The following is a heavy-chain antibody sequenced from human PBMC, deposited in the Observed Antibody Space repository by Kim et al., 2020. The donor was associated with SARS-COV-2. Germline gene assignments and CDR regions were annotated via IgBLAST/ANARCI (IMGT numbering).Heavy chain of an antibody. CDR1: GGSISSYY. Sequence: SETLSLTCTVSGGSISSYYWSWIRQPPGKGLEWIGYIYYSGSTNYNPSLKSRVTISVDTSKNQFSLKLSSVTAADTAVYYCARGDMGITFGGRYYYYGMDVWGQGTTVTVSS. CDR2: IYYSGST. J-gene: IGHJ6*02. V-gene: IGHV4-59*13. D-gene: IGHD3-16*01. CDR3: ARGDMGITFGGRYYYYGMDV.